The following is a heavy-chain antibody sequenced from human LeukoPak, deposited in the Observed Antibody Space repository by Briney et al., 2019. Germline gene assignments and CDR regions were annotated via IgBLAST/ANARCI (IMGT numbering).Heavy chain of an antibody. Sequence: GASVKVSCKASGYTFTSYDINWVRQATGQGLEWMGWMNPNSGNTGYAQKFQGRVTMTRNTSISTAYMELSSLRSEDTAVYYCARARPLYCSSTSCYRWFDPWGQGTLVTVSS. J-gene: IGHJ5*02. CDR1: GYTFTSYD. CDR3: ARARPLYCSSTSCYRWFDP. V-gene: IGHV1-8*01. D-gene: IGHD2-2*01. CDR2: MNPNSGNT.